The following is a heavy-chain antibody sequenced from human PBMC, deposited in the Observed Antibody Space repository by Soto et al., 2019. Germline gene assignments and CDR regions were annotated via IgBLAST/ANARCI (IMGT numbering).Heavy chain of an antibody. J-gene: IGHJ4*02. D-gene: IGHD3-10*01. CDR1: GGPIKTGDYY. CDR2: GFYSGAT. Sequence: SETLSLTCNVSGGPIKTGDYYWNWIRQPPGKGLEWIGYGFYSGATNYSPSLKSRAAISMDTSKNQFSLSLTSVTAADTAVYYCARAGFSYGHLLFWGQGIRVTVS. V-gene: IGHV4-30-4*01. CDR3: ARAGFSYGHLLF.